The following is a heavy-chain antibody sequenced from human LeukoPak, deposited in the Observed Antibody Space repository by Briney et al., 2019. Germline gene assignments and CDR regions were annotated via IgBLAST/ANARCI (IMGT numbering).Heavy chain of an antibody. CDR2: ITWNSHSI. J-gene: IGHJ3*01. CDR3: AKDISVGIVAEPVAMVSPLDV. V-gene: IGHV3-9*01. D-gene: IGHD2-2*01. CDR1: GFIFNNYD. Sequence: PGGSLRLSCAGSGFIFNNYDMHWVRQAPGKGLEWVSGITWNSHSIAYADSVKGRFTISRDNAKNSLYLQMNSLRAEDTALYYCAKDISVGIVAEPVAMVSPLDVWGQGTMVTVSS.